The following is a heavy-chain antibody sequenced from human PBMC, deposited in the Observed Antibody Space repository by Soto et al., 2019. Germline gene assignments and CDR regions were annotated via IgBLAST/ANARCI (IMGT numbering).Heavy chain of an antibody. Sequence: VQLVQSGVEVKKPGSSVKVSCEASGRTFSSYTISWVRQAPGQGLEWMGRIIPILGIANYTQKFQGRVTITADKSTSTVYMEVSSLRSEDTAIYYCARGLGVPLVAGTDDAFDIWGRGTMVTVSS. CDR2: IIPILGIA. CDR3: ARGLGVPLVAGTDDAFDI. V-gene: IGHV1-69*02. D-gene: IGHD6-19*01. J-gene: IGHJ3*02. CDR1: GRTFSSYT.